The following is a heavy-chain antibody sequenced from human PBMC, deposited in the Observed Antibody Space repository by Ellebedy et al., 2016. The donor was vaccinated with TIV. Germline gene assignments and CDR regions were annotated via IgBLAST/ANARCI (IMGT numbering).Heavy chain of an antibody. CDR3: AKRPGVTADFYFDS. V-gene: IGHV3-30-3*02. CDR2: ISYDGNSK. D-gene: IGHD2-21*02. J-gene: IGHJ4*02. CDR1: GFTFNSYA. Sequence: GESLKIPCAASGFTFNSYAMHWVRQAPGKGLEWVAVISYDGNSKYYADSVKGRFTISRDNSKNTLYLQMDTLSAEDTAVYYCAKRPGVTADFYFDSWGQGALVTVYS.